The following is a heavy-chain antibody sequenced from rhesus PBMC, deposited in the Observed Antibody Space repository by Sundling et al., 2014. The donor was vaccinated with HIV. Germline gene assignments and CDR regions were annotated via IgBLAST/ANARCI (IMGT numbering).Heavy chain of an antibody. J-gene: IGHJ4*01. V-gene: IGHV4-92*01. CDR2: VYGDTAAT. CDR3: SRTDF. CDR1: GVSISSSHW. Sequence: QVQLQESGPGLVKPSETLSLTCAVSGVSISSSHWWSWVRQPPGKGLEWIASVYGDTAATYYNPSLENRVAISKDTSKNQLSLTLNSVTAADTAVYYCSRTDFWGQGVLVTVSS.